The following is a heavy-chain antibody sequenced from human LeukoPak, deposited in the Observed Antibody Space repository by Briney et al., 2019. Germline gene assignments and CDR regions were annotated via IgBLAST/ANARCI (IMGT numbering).Heavy chain of an antibody. V-gene: IGHV3-11*01. CDR3: ARSSLFMARGVIRDAFDI. CDR2: ISSSGSTV. D-gene: IGHD3-10*01. Sequence: GGSLRLSCAASGSTFSDYYMNWIRQAPGKGLEWVAYISSSGSTVYYADSVKGRFTISRDNAENSLYLQMNSLRAEDTAVYYCARSSLFMARGVIRDAFDIWGQGTMVTVSS. J-gene: IGHJ3*02. CDR1: GSTFSDYY.